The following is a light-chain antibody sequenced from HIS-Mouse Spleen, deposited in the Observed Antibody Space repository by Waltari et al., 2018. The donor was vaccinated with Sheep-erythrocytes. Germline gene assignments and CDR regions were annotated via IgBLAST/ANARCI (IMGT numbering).Light chain of an antibody. CDR1: SLECGSSTL. Sequence: QSALTQPASVSGSPGQSITISCTGTSLECGSSTLVAWYQQHPGKAPKLMIYEGSKRPSGVSNRFSGSKSGNTASLTISGLQAEDEADYYCCSYAGSSTWVFGGGTKLTVL. J-gene: IGLJ3*02. V-gene: IGLV2-23*01. CDR2: EGS. CDR3: CSYAGSSTWV.